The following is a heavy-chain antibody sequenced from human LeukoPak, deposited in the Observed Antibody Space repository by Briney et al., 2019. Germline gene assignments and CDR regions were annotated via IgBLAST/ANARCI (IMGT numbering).Heavy chain of an antibody. Sequence: GGSLRLSCAASGFTFSTFWMSWVRQAPGEGPEWVANLKPDGSDMHYVDSVKGRFTISRDNAKNSLFLQMNSLRAEDTAVYYCARGGGHSLWGQGTLVTVSS. CDR1: GFTFSTFW. D-gene: IGHD3-16*01. CDR3: ARGGGHSL. V-gene: IGHV3-7*03. CDR2: LKPDGSDM. J-gene: IGHJ4*02.